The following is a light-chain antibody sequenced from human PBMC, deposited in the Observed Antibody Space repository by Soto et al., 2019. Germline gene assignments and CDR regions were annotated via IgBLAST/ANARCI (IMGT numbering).Light chain of an antibody. CDR3: QQYGSSPRT. CDR1: QSVSSSY. J-gene: IGKJ3*01. V-gene: IGKV3-20*01. Sequence: IVVHKSAGTVSLSPGERATLSCRASQSVSSSYLAWYQQKPGQAPRLLIYGASSRATGIPDRFSGSGSGTDFTLTISRLEPEDFAVYYCQQYGSSPRTFGPGTKVDIK. CDR2: GAS.